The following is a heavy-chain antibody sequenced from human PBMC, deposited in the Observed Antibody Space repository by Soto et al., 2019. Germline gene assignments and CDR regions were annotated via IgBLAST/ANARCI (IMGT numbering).Heavy chain of an antibody. Sequence: GSLRLSCAAAGFTFSSYEMNWGRQAPGKGLQWDSYISSSRSTRYYADSVKGRFTISRDNTKNSLCLQMNSLRAEDTAVYYCARVVVFGVVIPTSWFDAWGEGTLVSVSS. CDR2: ISSSRSTR. D-gene: IGHD3-3*01. V-gene: IGHV3-48*03. J-gene: IGHJ5*02. CDR1: GFTFSSYE. CDR3: ARVVVFGVVIPTSWFDA.